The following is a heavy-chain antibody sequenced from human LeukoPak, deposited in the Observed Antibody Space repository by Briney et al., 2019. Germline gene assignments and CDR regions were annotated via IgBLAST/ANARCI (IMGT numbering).Heavy chain of an antibody. CDR2: IYYSVST. CDR3: ARGGRGRNWFDP. D-gene: IGHD3-10*01. Sequence: SETLSLTCTVSGDTVASGGYYWNWIRQPPGKGLEWIGYIYYSVSTNYNLSLKSRVTISVDTSENQFSLKLTSVTAADTAVYYCARGGRGRNWFDPWGQGTLVTVSS. V-gene: IGHV4-61*08. J-gene: IGHJ5*02. CDR1: GDTVASGGYY.